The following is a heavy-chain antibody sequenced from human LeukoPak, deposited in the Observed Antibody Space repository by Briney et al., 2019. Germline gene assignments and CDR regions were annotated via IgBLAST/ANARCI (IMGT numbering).Heavy chain of an antibody. D-gene: IGHD2-2*01. J-gene: IGHJ4*02. V-gene: IGHV3-64*01. CDR2: ISPDGGNT. CDR3: AREQPAGSTDC. CDR1: GFIFSSYS. Sequence: GGSLRLSRAASGFIFSSYSMHWVRQAPGKGLEYVSVISPDGGNTYYTNSVKGRFTISRDNSKNTLYLQMGSLREEDTAVYYCAREQPAGSTDCWGQGTLVTVSS.